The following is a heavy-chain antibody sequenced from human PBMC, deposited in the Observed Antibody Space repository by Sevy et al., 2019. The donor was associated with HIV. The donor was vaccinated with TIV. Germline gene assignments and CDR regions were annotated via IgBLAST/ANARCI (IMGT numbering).Heavy chain of an antibody. CDR3: AHRLIASSNTYNGGGFDY. D-gene: IGHD3-16*01. Sequence: SGPTLVNPTQTLTLTCTFSGFSLSTSGVGVGWIRQPPGKALEWLVFISWDDDKRYSPSLKSRLSITKDTYRNQVVLTLTNMDPVDTATYYCAHRLIASSNTYNGGGFDYWGQGALVTVSS. CDR1: GFSLSTSGVG. CDR2: ISWDDDK. J-gene: IGHJ4*02. V-gene: IGHV2-5*02.